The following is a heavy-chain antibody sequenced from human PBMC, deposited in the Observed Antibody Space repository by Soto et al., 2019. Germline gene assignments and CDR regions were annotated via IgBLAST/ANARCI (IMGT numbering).Heavy chain of an antibody. V-gene: IGHV4-30-2*01. J-gene: IGHJ4*02. Sequence: SETLSLTCAVSGGSISSGGYSWSWIRQPPGKGLEWIGYIYHSGSTYYNPSLKSRVTISVDRSKNQFSLKLSSVTAADTAVYYCARGRGGGYYFDYWGQGTLVTVYS. D-gene: IGHD2-15*01. CDR1: GGSISSGGYS. CDR3: ARGRGGGYYFDY. CDR2: IYHSGST.